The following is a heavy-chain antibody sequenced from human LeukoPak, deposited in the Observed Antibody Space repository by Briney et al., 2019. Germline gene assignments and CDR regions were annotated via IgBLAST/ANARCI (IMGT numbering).Heavy chain of an antibody. CDR1: GGSIRSSSYY. Sequence: SETLSLTCTVSGGSIRSSSYYWGWIRQPPGKGLEWIGSIYYTGSTYYNPSLKSRVTISVDTSKNQSSLKLNSVTAADTAVYYCARVYYYDSSDYYDTSCFDYWGQGTLVTVSS. V-gene: IGHV4-39*07. CDR2: IYYTGST. CDR3: ARVYYYDSSDYYDTSCFDY. D-gene: IGHD3-22*01. J-gene: IGHJ4*02.